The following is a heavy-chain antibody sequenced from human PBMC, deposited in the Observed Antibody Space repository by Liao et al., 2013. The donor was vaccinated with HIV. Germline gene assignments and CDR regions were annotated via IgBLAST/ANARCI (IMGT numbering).Heavy chain of an antibody. V-gene: IGHV4-61*02. CDR1: GGSIGSDSYY. J-gene: IGHJ5*02. D-gene: IGHD3-3*01. Sequence: QVQLQESGPGLVKPSQTLSLTCTVSGGSIGSDSYYWHWIRQPAGKGLEWIGRIFSSESTNYNSSLKSRVTISIDTSKNLFSLSLTSVTAADTAVYYCARSRPPGLRFWEWYVFRPWGQGTLVTVSS. CDR2: IFSSEST. CDR3: ARSRPPGLRFWEWYVFRP.